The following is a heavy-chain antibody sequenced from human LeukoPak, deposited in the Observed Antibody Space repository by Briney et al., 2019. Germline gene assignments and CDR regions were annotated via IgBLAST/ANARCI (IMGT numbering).Heavy chain of an antibody. CDR3: ARGAVNFDS. CDR2: IYYSGST. V-gene: IGHV4-59*11. CDR1: GGSISSHY. J-gene: IGHJ4*02. Sequence: SETLSLTCTVSGGSISSHYWSWIRQPPGKGLEWIGYIYYSGSTNYNPSLKSRVTISVDTSKNQFSLKLSSVTAADTAVYYCARGAVNFDSWGQGTLVTVSS. D-gene: IGHD6-19*01.